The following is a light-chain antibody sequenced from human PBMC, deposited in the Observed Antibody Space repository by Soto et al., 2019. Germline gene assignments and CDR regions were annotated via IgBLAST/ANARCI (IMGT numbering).Light chain of an antibody. CDR1: QSVSNNY. J-gene: IGKJ5*01. Sequence: EIVLTQSPGTLSLSPGERATLPCRASQSVSNNYLAWYQQKPGQAPRLLIYGASNRATGIPDRFSGSGSGTDFTLTISRLEPEDFAVYYCQQYGGSPVTFGQGTRLEIK. V-gene: IGKV3-20*01. CDR3: QQYGGSPVT. CDR2: GAS.